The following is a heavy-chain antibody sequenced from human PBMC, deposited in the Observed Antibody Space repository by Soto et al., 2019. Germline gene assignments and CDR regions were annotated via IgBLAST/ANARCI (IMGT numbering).Heavy chain of an antibody. V-gene: IGHV4-34*01. CDR2: INHSGST. Sequence: PSETLSLTCAVYGGSFSGYYWSWIRQPPGKGLEWIGEINHSGSTNYNPSLKSRVTISVDTSKNQFSLKLSSVTAADTAVYYCARGLRLAYGMDVWGQGTTVTVSS. J-gene: IGHJ6*02. CDR1: GGSFSGYY. D-gene: IGHD4-17*01. CDR3: ARGLRLAYGMDV.